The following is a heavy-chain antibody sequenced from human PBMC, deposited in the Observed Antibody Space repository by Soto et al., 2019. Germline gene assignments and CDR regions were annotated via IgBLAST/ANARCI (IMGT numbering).Heavy chain of an antibody. J-gene: IGHJ5*01. Sequence: ASVKVSCKASGYTSADFGISWVRQTPGQGLEWMGWVSGNNGASNPAPKVQGRITMTLDTSTGVSYMALRSLRSDDTAIYYCVRDQKYFRVNGNWFDSWGQGTLVTVSS. V-gene: IGHV1-18*04. D-gene: IGHD2-2*01. CDR3: VRDQKYFRVNGNWFDS. CDR1: GYTSADFG. CDR2: VSGNNGAS.